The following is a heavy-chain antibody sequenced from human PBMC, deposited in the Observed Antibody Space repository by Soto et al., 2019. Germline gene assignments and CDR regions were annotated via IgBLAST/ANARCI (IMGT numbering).Heavy chain of an antibody. Sequence: QVQLVESGGGVVQPGRSLRLSCAASGFTFSSYAMHWVRQAPGKGLEWVAVIAYDGRNKYYADSVKGRFTISRDNSKNTLYLQMNSLSIEDTAVDYCARELERVFDYWGQGTLVTVSS. V-gene: IGHV3-30*04. D-gene: IGHD1-1*01. CDR1: GFTFSSYA. CDR2: IAYDGRNK. CDR3: ARELERVFDY. J-gene: IGHJ4*02.